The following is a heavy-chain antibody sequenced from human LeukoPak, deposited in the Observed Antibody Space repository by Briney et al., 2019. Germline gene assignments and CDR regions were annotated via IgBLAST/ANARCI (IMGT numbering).Heavy chain of an antibody. CDR2: IIPIFGTA. CDR3: ASYYYGSGSPNYFDY. J-gene: IGHJ4*02. V-gene: IGHV1-69*06. Sequence: SVKVSCKASGYTFTSYGISWVRQAPGQGLEWMGGIIPIFGTANYAQKFQGRVTITADKSTSTAYMELSSLRSEDTAVYYCASYYYGSGSPNYFDYWGQGTLVTVSS. D-gene: IGHD3-10*01. CDR1: GYTFTSYG.